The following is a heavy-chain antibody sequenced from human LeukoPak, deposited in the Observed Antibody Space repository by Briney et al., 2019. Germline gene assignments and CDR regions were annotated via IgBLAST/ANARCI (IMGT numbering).Heavy chain of an antibody. CDR3: ARDRQLERLWDY. D-gene: IGHD1-1*01. Sequence: GGSLRLSCAASGFTVSSNYMSWVRQAPGKGLEWVSVIYSGGSTYYADSVKGRFTISRDNSRNTLYLQMNSLRAEDTAVYYCARDRQLERLWDYWGQGTLVTVSS. J-gene: IGHJ4*02. V-gene: IGHV3-53*01. CDR1: GFTVSSNY. CDR2: IYSGGST.